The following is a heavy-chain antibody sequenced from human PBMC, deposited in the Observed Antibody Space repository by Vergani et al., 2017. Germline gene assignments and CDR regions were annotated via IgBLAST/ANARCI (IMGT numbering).Heavy chain of an antibody. V-gene: IGHV3-23*04. Sequence: EVQLVESGGGLVQPGGSLRLSCAASGFTFSSYAMSWVRQAPGKGLEWVSAISGSGGSTYYADSVKGRFTISRDNSKNTLYLKMNSLRAEDTAVYYCASPPYRSSWYSPVKHWGQGTLVTVSA. CDR1: GFTFSSYA. CDR3: ASPPYRSSWYSPVKH. CDR2: ISGSGGST. D-gene: IGHD6-13*01. J-gene: IGHJ1*01.